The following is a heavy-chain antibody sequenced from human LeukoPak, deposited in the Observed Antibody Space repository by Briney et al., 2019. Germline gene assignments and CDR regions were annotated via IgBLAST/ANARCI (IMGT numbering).Heavy chain of an antibody. V-gene: IGHV4-34*01. CDR2: INHSGST. CDR3: ARGFTHYMDV. CDR1: GGSFSGYY. J-gene: IGHJ6*03. Sequence: SETLSLTCAVYGGSFSGYYWSWIRQPPGKGLEWIGEINHSGSTNYNPSLKSRVTISVGTSKNQFSLKLSSVTAADTAVYYCARGFTHYMDVWGKGTTVTISS.